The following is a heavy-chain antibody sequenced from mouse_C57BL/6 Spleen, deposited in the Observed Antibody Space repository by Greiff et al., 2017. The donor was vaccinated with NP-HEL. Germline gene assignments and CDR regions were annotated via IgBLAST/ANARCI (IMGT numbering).Heavy chain of an antibody. Sequence: QVQLQQSGAELVRPGTSVKVSCKASGYAFTNYLIEWVKQRPGPGLEWIGVINPGSGGTNYNEKFKGKATLTADKSSSTAYMQLSSLTSEDSAVYFCARERDYYGSSCFDYWGQGTTLTVSS. J-gene: IGHJ2*01. D-gene: IGHD1-1*01. CDR2: INPGSGGT. CDR1: GYAFTNYL. CDR3: ARERDYYGSSCFDY. V-gene: IGHV1-54*01.